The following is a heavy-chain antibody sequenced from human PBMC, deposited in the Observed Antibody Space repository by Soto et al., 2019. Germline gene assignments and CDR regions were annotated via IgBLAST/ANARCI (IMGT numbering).Heavy chain of an antibody. V-gene: IGHV3-30*04. CDR1: KFTFASYV. CDR2: ISSDGTNK. CDR3: AREMIPMIMGGMSAMDV. J-gene: IGHJ6*02. D-gene: IGHD3-22*01. Sequence: QVQLVESGGGVVQPERSQRLSCTASKFTFASYVMHWVRQAPGEGLEWVALISSDGTNKYYADSVRGRFTISRDNSKNTMYLQMNSLTPEDTAVYYCAREMIPMIMGGMSAMDVWGQGTTVTVS.